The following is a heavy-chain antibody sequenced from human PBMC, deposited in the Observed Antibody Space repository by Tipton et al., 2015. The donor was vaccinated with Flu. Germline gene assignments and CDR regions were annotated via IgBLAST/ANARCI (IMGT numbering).Heavy chain of an antibody. CDR1: GYTFTSYG. V-gene: IGHV1-18*04. J-gene: IGHJ1*01. D-gene: IGHD6-13*01. CDR2: ISAYNGST. Sequence: QLVQSGAEEKKPGASVKVSCKASGYTFTSYGISWVRQAPGQGLEWMGWISAYNGSTNYAQKLQGRVTMTTDTSTSTAYMELSRLSSDDTAVYYCARGTDSSSWYLHFQHWGQGTLVTVSS. CDR3: ARGTDSSSWYLHFQH.